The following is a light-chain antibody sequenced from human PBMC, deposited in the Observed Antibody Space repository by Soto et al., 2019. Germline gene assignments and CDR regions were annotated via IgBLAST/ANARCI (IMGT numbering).Light chain of an antibody. CDR1: NIGSKS. CDR2: DDS. V-gene: IGLV3-21*02. CDR3: QVWDRNSDHPGV. Sequence: SYDLTQPPSVSVAPGQTARITCGGNNIGSKSVHWYQQKPGQAPVLVVYDDSGRPSGIPERFSGSNSGNTATLTINRVEAGDEADFYCQVWDRNSDHPGVFGTGTKSPS. J-gene: IGLJ1*01.